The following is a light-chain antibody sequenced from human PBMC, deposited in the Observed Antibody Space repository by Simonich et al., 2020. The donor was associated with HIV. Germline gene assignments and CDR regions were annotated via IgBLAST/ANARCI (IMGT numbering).Light chain of an antibody. CDR1: QSVSSNF. Sequence: EIVMAQSPATLSVSPGERATLSCRASQSVSSNFLAWYQQKPGQAPRLLIYTSSYRTTGIPDRFSGSGSGTDFTLTISRLEPEDFAVYYCQQYGSSPLTFGGGTKVEIK. CDR3: QQYGSSPLT. V-gene: IGKV3-20*01. CDR2: TSS. J-gene: IGKJ4*01.